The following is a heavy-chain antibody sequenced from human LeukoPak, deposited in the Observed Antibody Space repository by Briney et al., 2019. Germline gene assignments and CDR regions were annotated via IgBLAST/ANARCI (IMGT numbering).Heavy chain of an antibody. CDR1: GFTFSSYA. CDR2: ISGSGGST. J-gene: IGHJ4*02. D-gene: IGHD2/OR15-2a*01. Sequence: PGGSLRLSCAASGFTFSSYAMSWVRQAPGKGLEWVSAISGSGGSTYYADSVKGRFTISRDNAKNSLYLQMNSLRAEDTAVYYCARTSIRVGTTDEDYWGQGTLVTVSS. V-gene: IGHV3-23*01. CDR3: ARTSIRVGTTDEDY.